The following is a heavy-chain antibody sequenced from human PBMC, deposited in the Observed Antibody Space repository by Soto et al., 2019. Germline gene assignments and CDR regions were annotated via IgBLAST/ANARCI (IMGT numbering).Heavy chain of an antibody. CDR3: AKDFLEWLLYGISEPYYYYGMDV. J-gene: IGHJ6*02. D-gene: IGHD3-3*01. CDR2: ISYDGSNK. CDR1: GFTFSSYG. Sequence: GGSLRLSCAASGFTFSSYGMHWVRQAPGKGLEWVAVISYDGSNKYYADSVKGRFTISRDNSKNTLYLQMNSLRAEDTAVYYCAKDFLEWLLYGISEPYYYYGMDVWGQGTTVTVSS. V-gene: IGHV3-30*18.